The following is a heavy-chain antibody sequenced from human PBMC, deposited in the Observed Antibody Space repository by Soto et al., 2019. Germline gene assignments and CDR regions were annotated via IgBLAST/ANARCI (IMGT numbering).Heavy chain of an antibody. CDR2: IIPIFGTA. CDR3: ARDVHDSSGYLDRARAFDI. V-gene: IGHV1-69*12. J-gene: IGHJ3*02. Sequence: QVQLVQSGAEVKKPGSSVKVSCKASGGTFSSYAISWVRQAPGQGLEWMGGIIPIFGTANYAQKFQGRVTITADESTSTAYMELSSLRSEDTGVYYCARDVHDSSGYLDRARAFDIWGQGTMVTVSS. CDR1: GGTFSSYA. D-gene: IGHD3-22*01.